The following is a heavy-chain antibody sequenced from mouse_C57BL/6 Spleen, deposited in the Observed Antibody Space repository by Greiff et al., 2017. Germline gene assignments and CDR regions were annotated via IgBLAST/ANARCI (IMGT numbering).Heavy chain of an antibody. V-gene: IGHV14-3*01. CDR1: GFNITNTY. D-gene: IGHD3-1*01. Sequence: VQLQQSVAELVRPGASVKLSCTASGFNITNTYMHWVKQRPGQGLEWIGRIDPANGSTKYAPKFQGKATMTADTYSNTAYLQLSSLTSEDAAVYYWATSLGLRYFDYWGQGTTLTVSA. J-gene: IGHJ2*01. CDR3: ATSLGLRYFDY. CDR2: IDPANGST.